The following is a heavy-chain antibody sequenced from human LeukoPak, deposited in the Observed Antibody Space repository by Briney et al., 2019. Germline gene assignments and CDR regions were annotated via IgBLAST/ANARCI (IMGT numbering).Heavy chain of an antibody. D-gene: IGHD6-19*01. Sequence: SETLSLTCTVSGGSISSSSYYWGWIRQPPGKGLEWIGSIYYSGSTYYNPSLKSRVTISVDTSKNQFSLKLSSVSAADTAVYYCARHVDSSGWYRSYFDYWGQGTLVTVSS. CDR3: ARHVDSSGWYRSYFDY. J-gene: IGHJ4*02. CDR1: GGSISSSSYY. CDR2: IYYSGST. V-gene: IGHV4-39*01.